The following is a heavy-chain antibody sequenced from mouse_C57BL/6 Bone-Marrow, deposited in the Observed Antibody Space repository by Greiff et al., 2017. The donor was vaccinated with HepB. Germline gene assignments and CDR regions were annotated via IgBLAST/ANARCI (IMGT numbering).Heavy chain of an antibody. V-gene: IGHV1-74*01. Sequence: QVQLKQPGAELVKPGASVKVSCKASGYTFTSYWMHWVKQRPGQGLEWIGRIHPSDSDTNYNQKFKGKATLTVDKSSSTAYMQLSSLTSEDSAVYYCAMSSGYPYYYAMDYWGQGTSVTVSS. CDR3: AMSSGYPYYYAMDY. J-gene: IGHJ4*01. CDR2: IHPSDSDT. CDR1: GYTFTSYW. D-gene: IGHD3-2*02.